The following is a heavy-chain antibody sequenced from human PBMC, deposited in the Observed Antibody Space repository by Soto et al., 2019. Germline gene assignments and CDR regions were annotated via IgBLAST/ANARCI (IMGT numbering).Heavy chain of an antibody. J-gene: IGHJ5*02. D-gene: IGHD2-21*02. CDR1: GGSISSGDYY. CDR3: ARHPSDFWFDP. CDR2: IYYSGST. V-gene: IGHV4-39*01. Sequence: SETLSLTCTVSGGSISSGDYYWSWIRQPPGKGLEWIGSIYYSGSTYYNPSLKSRVTVSVDTSKNQFSLKLSSVTAADTAVYYCARHPSDFWFDPWGQGIMVTV.